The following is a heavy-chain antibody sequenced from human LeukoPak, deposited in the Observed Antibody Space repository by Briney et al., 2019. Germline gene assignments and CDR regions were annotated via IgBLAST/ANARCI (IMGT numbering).Heavy chain of an antibody. V-gene: IGHV4-34*01. Sequence: SETLSLTCAVYGGSFSGYYWSWIRQPPGKGLEWIGEINYSGSTNYNPSLKSRVTISVDTSKNQFSLKLSSVTAADTAVYYCARASYSGYDYGVDFDYWGEGTLVTVSS. CDR1: GGSFSGYY. J-gene: IGHJ4*02. CDR3: ARASYSGYDYGVDFDY. D-gene: IGHD5-12*01. CDR2: INYSGST.